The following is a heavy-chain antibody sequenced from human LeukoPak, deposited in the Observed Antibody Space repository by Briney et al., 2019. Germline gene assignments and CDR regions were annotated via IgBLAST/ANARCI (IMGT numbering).Heavy chain of an antibody. V-gene: IGHV3-7*01. J-gene: IGHJ4*02. CDR3: ARDLSLLRYFDWLPADFDY. D-gene: IGHD3-9*01. CDR2: IKQDGSEK. CDR1: GFTFSSYW. Sequence: GGSLRLSCAASGFTFSSYWMSWVRQAPGKGLEWVANIKQDGSEKYYVDSVKGRFTISRDNAKNSLYLQMNSLRAEDTAVYYCARDLSLLRYFDWLPADFDYWGQGTLVTVSS.